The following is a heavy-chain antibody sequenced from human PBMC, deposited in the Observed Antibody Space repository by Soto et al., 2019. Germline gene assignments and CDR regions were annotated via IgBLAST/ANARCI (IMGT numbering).Heavy chain of an antibody. J-gene: IGHJ4*02. CDR3: TTDSLERDYYGSGSRYY. CDR1: GFTFSNAW. V-gene: IGHV3-15*07. D-gene: IGHD3-10*01. Sequence: EVQLVESGGGLVKPGGSLRLSCAASGFTFSNAWMNWVRQAPGKGLEWGGRIKSKTYRGTTDYAAPVKGRFSISRDDSKNTQYLQMNNLKTEDTAVYYCTTDSLERDYYGSGSRYYWGQGTLVTVSS. CDR2: IKSKTYRGTT.